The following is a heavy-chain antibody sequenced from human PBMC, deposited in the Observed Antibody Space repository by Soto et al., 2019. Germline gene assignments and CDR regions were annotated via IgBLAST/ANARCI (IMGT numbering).Heavy chain of an antibody. Sequence: PSETLSLTCAVYRGALSGYSWNWIRQPPGKGLEWIGEINYSEDTNPTNNPSLKSRVTISADRTNNQLFLRLTSVTAADTAIYYCAIDHVYVRGSHRTWLGLWGQGPPVTFHS. CDR3: AIDHVYVRGSHRTWLGL. V-gene: IGHV4-34*01. J-gene: IGHJ4*02. CDR1: RGALSGYS. D-gene: IGHD3-10*02. CDR2: INYSEDT.